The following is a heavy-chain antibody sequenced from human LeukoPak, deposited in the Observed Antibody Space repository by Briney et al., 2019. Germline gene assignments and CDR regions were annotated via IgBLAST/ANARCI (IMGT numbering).Heavy chain of an antibody. CDR1: GVSISSYY. V-gene: IGHV4-59*01. D-gene: IGHD3-22*01. Sequence: SETLSLTCTVSGVSISSYYWSWIRQPPGKGLEWIGYIYYSGSTNYNPSLKSRVTISVDTSKNQFSVKLSSVTAADTAVYYCARVPSYYYDSSGFPRGWFDPWGQGTLVTVSS. J-gene: IGHJ5*02. CDR2: IYYSGST. CDR3: ARVPSYYYDSSGFPRGWFDP.